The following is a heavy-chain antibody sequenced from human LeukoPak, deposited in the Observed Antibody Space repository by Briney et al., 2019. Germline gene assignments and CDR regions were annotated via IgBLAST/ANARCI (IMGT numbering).Heavy chain of an antibody. CDR1: TYTFTSYA. J-gene: IGHJ3*02. Sequence: ASVKVSCKASTYTFTSYAITWVRQAPGQGLEWMGIINPSGGSTSYAQKFQGRVTMTRDTSTSTVYMELSSLRSEDTAVYYCARCPPYYDFWSGSDAFDIWGQGTMVTVSS. D-gene: IGHD3-3*01. V-gene: IGHV1-46*01. CDR3: ARCPPYYDFWSGSDAFDI. CDR2: INPSGGST.